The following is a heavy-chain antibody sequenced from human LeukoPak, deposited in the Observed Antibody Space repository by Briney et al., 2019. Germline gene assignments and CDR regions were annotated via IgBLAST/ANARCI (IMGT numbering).Heavy chain of an antibody. CDR1: GYSFTCHY. CDR3: ARMDGSGSYFGVNWFDP. D-gene: IGHD3-10*01. CDR2: INPYSGGT. V-gene: IGHV1-2*02. Sequence: ASVKVSCKTSGYSFTCHYIHWVRQAPGQGLEWMGWINPYSGGTDYAQKFQGRVTMTSDKAKRTADMQLRGLTPNDTAVYYCARMDGSGSYFGVNWFDPWGQGTLVTVSS. J-gene: IGHJ5*02.